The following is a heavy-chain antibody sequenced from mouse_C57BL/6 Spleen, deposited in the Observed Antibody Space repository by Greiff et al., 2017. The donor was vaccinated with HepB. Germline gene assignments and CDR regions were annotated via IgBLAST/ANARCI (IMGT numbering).Heavy chain of an antibody. CDR2: IDPETGGT. CDR3: TRNRITTVEGFDY. CDR1: GYTFTDYE. Sequence: QVQLQQSGAELVRPGASVTLSCKASGYTFTDYEMHWVKQTPVHGLEWIGAIDPETGGTAYNQKFKGKAILTADKSSSTAYMELRSLTSEDSAVYYCTRNRITTVEGFDYWGQGTTLTVSS. V-gene: IGHV1-15*01. J-gene: IGHJ2*01. D-gene: IGHD1-1*01.